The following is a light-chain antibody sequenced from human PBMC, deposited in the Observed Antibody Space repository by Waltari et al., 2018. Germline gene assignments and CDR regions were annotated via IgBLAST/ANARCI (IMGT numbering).Light chain of an antibody. CDR3: VARDDTLSGMV. J-gene: IGLJ3*02. CDR1: SSNIGGNI. CDR2: SNG. Sequence: QSVLTQPPSASGTPGQRVTLSCSGSSSNIGGNIVNWYRQVPGTAPKLLIHSNGRRPSRVPDRFSGYKSGTAASLAISGLQSEDEADYYCVARDDTLSGMVFGGGTKLTVL. V-gene: IGLV1-44*01.